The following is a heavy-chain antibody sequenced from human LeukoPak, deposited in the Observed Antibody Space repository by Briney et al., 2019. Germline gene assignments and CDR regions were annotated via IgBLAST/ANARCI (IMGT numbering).Heavy chain of an antibody. Sequence: PGGSLRLSCAGSGFTVSSNYMSWVRQAPGKGLEWVSVIYSGGSTYYADSVKGRFTISRDNSKNTLYLQMNSLRAEDTAVYYCARDKLLWFGELLGYYGMDVWGQGTTVTVSS. CDR1: GFTVSSNY. CDR2: IYSGGST. D-gene: IGHD3-10*01. V-gene: IGHV3-53*01. CDR3: ARDKLLWFGELLGYYGMDV. J-gene: IGHJ6*02.